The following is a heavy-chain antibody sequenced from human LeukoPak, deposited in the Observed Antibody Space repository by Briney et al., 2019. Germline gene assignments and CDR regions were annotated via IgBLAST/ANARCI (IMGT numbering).Heavy chain of an antibody. J-gene: IGHJ4*02. CDR2: INPNSGGT. D-gene: IGHD3-10*01. CDR1: GYTFSGYY. Sequence: ASVKVSCKTSGYTFSGYYMHWVRQAPGQGLEWMGWINPNSGGTHYPQNFQGRVIMTRDTSISTAYMELSRLTSDDTAVYFCARAEAYYFGSGSYSKSTYYFDHWGQGTLVTVSS. V-gene: IGHV1-2*02. CDR3: ARAEAYYFGSGSYSKSTYYFDH.